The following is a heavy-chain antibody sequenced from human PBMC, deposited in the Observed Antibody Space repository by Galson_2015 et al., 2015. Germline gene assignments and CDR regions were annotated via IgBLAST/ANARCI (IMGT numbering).Heavy chain of an antibody. V-gene: IGHV1-69*13. CDR1: GGTFSIFA. J-gene: IGHJ4*02. Sequence: SVKVSCKASGGTFSIFAISWVRQAPGQRLEWMGGILPIYGTPNYAQKFQGRVTITADESTSTAYMELSSLTSEDTAVFYCATSNADVYCSGGSCYLDSWGQGTLVTVSS. CDR3: ATSNADVYCSGGSCYLDS. D-gene: IGHD2-15*01. CDR2: ILPIYGTP.